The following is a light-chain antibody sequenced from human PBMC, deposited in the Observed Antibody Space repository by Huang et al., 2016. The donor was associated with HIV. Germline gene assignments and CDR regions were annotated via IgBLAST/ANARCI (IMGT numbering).Light chain of an antibody. V-gene: IGKV1-5*03. CDR3: QQYSTSMYS. CDR2: KAS. J-gene: IGKJ2*01. CDR1: ESIGSW. Sequence: IQMTQSPSTLSASVGDRVTVTCRASESIGSWLAWYQQKPGKAPKLLIYKASTSTSDVPSRLSGSGSGTQFSLIISSLQPDDFATYYCQQYSTSMYSFGQGTKVEIK.